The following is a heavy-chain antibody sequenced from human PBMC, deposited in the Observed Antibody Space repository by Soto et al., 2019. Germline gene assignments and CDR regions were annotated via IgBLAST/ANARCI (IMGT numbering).Heavy chain of an antibody. D-gene: IGHD1-26*01. Sequence: QVQLVESGGGLVKPGGSLRLSCAASGFTFSDYYMSWIRQAPGKGLEWVSYISSSGSTIYYADSVKGRFTISRDNAKNSLYQQMNSLRAEDTAVYYCARAQRRLEWEPKGLDYWGQGTLVTVSS. V-gene: IGHV3-11*01. CDR3: ARAQRRLEWEPKGLDY. J-gene: IGHJ4*02. CDR2: ISSSGSTI. CDR1: GFTFSDYY.